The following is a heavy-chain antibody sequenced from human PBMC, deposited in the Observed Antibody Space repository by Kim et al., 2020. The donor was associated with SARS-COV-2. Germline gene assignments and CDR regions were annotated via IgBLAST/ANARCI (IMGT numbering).Heavy chain of an antibody. CDR2: ISSSSSYI. D-gene: IGHD3-3*01. CDR1: GFTFSSYS. Sequence: GGSLRLSCAASGFTFSSYSMNWVRQAPGKGLEWVSSISSSSSYIYYADSVKGRFTISRDNAKNSLYLQMNSLRAEDTAVYYCARFWSGYDYYYYGMDVWGQGTTVTVSS. CDR3: ARFWSGYDYYYYGMDV. J-gene: IGHJ6*02. V-gene: IGHV3-21*01.